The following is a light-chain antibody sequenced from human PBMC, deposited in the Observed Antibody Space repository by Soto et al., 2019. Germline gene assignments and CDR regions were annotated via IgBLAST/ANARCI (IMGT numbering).Light chain of an antibody. CDR3: QSYDSSLSRV. CDR1: SSNIGAGYD. Sequence: QSVLTQPPSVSGAPGQRVTISCTGSSSNIGAGYDVHWYQQLPGTAPKLLIYGNSNRPSGVPDRFPGSKSGTSASLAITGLQAEDEADYYGQSYDSSLSRVFGGGTKLTVL. J-gene: IGLJ2*01. V-gene: IGLV1-40*01. CDR2: GNS.